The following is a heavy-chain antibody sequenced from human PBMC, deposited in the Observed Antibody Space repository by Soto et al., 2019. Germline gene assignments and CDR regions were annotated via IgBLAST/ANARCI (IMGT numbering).Heavy chain of an antibody. Sequence: QVQLVESGGGVVQPGRSLRLSCAASGFTFSSYGMHWVRQAPGKGLEWVAVISYDGSNKYYADSVKGRFTISRDNSKNTLYLQMNSLRAEDTAVYYCAKEIYSYGPPNLMDVWGQGTTVTVSS. CDR3: AKEIYSYGPPNLMDV. V-gene: IGHV3-30*18. D-gene: IGHD5-18*01. J-gene: IGHJ6*02. CDR2: ISYDGSNK. CDR1: GFTFSSYG.